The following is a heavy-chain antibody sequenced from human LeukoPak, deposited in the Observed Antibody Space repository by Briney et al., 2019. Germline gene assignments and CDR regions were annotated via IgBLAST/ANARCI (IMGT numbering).Heavy chain of an antibody. V-gene: IGHV1-8*03. J-gene: IGHJ4*02. CDR1: GYTFTSYD. CDR3: ARGRRTRYCSSTSCYYFDY. Sequence: GASVKVSCKASGYTFTSYDINWVRQAPGQGLEWMRWMNPNSGNTGYAQKFQGRVTITRNTSISTAYMELSSLRSEDTAVYYCARGRRTRYCSSTSCYYFDYWGQGTLVTVSS. CDR2: MNPNSGNT. D-gene: IGHD2-2*01.